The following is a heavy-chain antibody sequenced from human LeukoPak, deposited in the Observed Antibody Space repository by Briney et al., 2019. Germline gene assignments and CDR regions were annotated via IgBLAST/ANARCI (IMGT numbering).Heavy chain of an antibody. CDR2: IWYDGSNK. D-gene: IGHD1-26*01. V-gene: IGHV3-33*01. J-gene: IGHJ4*02. CDR3: ARDLGATSYCFDY. CDR1: GFTFSSYG. Sequence: GRSLGLSCAASGFTFSSYGMHWVRQAPGKGLEWVAVIWYDGSNKYYADSVKGRFTISRDNSKNSLYLQMNSLRAEDTAVYYCARDLGATSYCFDYWGQGTLVTVSS.